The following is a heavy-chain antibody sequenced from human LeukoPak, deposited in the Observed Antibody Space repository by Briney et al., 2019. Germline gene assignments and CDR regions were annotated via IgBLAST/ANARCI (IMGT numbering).Heavy chain of an antibody. J-gene: IGHJ4*02. V-gene: IGHV4-59*12. D-gene: IGHD6-13*01. CDR3: AREAEAAAGTFDY. Sequence: SETLSLTCTVSGGSITSNYWSWIRQPPGKGLEYIGYIYYNGDTNYYPSLKSRVTISMDTSKNSLYLQMNSLRAEDTALYHCAREAEAAAGTFDYWGQGTLVTVSS. CDR2: IYYNGDT. CDR1: GGSITSNY.